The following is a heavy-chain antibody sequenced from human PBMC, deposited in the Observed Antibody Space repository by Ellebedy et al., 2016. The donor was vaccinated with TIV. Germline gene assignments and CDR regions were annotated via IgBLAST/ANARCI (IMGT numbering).Heavy chain of an antibody. V-gene: IGHV3-13*01. CDR2: IGTAGDT. D-gene: IGHD6-13*01. Sequence: GESLKISCAASGFTFSSHDMHWVRQATGKGLEWVSAIGTAGDTYYPGSVKGRFTISRENAKTSLYLQMNSLRAEDTAVYYCARVGVLAAAGTCDYWGQGTLVAVSS. CDR1: GFTFSSHD. J-gene: IGHJ4*02. CDR3: ARVGVLAAAGTCDY.